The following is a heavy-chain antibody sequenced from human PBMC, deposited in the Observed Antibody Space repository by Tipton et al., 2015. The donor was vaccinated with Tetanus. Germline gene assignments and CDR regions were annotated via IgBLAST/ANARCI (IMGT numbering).Heavy chain of an antibody. CDR3: ARGGQTLLYGPFDD. CDR1: GFTFDDYA. CDR2: ISWNSGSI. J-gene: IGHJ4*02. D-gene: IGHD2-2*02. Sequence: SLRLSCAASGFTFDDYAMHWVRQAPGKGLEWVSGISWNSGSISYADSVEGRFTISRDNAKNSLFLQMNSLRPEDTAFYYCARGGQTLLYGPFDDWGQGTLVTVSS. V-gene: IGHV3-9*01.